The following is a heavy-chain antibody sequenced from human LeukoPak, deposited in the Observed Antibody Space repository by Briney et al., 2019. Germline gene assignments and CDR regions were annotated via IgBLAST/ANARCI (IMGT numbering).Heavy chain of an antibody. CDR1: GFTFRPYG. V-gene: IGHV3-30*03. CDR2: ISYDGSDK. CDR3: ARDSRQLALDY. Sequence: PGGSLRLSCVASGFTFRPYGMHWVRQAPGKGLEWLAVISYDGSDKYYADSVKGRFTISRDNSKNTLYLDMNSLRPDDTAVYYCARDSRQLALDYWGQGTLVTVSP. D-gene: IGHD6-13*01. J-gene: IGHJ4*02.